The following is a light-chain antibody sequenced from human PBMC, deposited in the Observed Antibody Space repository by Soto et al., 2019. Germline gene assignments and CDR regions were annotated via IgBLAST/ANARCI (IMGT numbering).Light chain of an antibody. V-gene: IGLV1-40*01. CDR3: QSYDSSLSGWV. CDR1: SYNIGAGYD. Sequence: SVLTQPPSVSGAPGQRVTISCTGSSYNIGAGYDVHWYQQLPGTAPKLLIYGNSNRPSGVPDRFSGSKSGTSASLAITGLQAEDEADYYSQSYDSSLSGWVFGGGTKVTVL. CDR2: GNS. J-gene: IGLJ3*02.